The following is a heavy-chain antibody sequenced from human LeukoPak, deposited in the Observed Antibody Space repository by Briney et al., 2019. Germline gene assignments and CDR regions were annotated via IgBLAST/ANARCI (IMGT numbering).Heavy chain of an antibody. CDR3: ARGPRYSYDSSILLFDY. CDR2: ISAYNGNT. D-gene: IGHD3-22*01. V-gene: IGHV1-18*01. Sequence: ASVKVSCKASGYTFSDYGVSWVRQAPGQGLEWMGRISAYNGNTNYLQKFQGRVTMTADTSTATAYMELRSLRPSDTAVYFCARGPRYSYDSSILLFDYWGQGTLVTVSS. J-gene: IGHJ4*02. CDR1: GYTFSDYG.